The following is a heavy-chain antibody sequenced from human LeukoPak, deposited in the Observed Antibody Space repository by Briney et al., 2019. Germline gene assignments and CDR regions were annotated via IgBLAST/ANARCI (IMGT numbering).Heavy chain of an antibody. Sequence: ASVKVSCKASGGTFSSYAISWVRQAPGQGLEWMGGIIPIFGTANYAQKFQGRVTITTDESTSTAYMELSSLRSEDTAVYYCARTTLGYCSSASCRGPYYYMDVWGKGTTVTVSS. J-gene: IGHJ6*03. D-gene: IGHD2-2*01. CDR3: ARTTLGYCSSASCRGPYYYMDV. CDR2: IIPIFGTA. V-gene: IGHV1-69*05. CDR1: GGTFSSYA.